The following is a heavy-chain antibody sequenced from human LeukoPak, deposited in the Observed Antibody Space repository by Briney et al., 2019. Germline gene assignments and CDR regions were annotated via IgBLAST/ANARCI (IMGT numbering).Heavy chain of an antibody. Sequence: ASVKVSCKASGYTFKTYSFTWVRQAPGQGLEWMRRISAYNGDTNYAQKFQGRVALTADTLTRTGYMELTSLRSDDTAVYYCAFRGVIPNYFDYWGQGSLVTVSS. J-gene: IGHJ4*02. D-gene: IGHD3-10*01. V-gene: IGHV1-18*01. CDR3: AFRGVIPNYFDY. CDR2: ISAYNGDT. CDR1: GYTFKTYS.